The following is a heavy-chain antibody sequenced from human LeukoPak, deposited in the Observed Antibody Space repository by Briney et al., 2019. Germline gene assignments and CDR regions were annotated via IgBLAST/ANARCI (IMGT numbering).Heavy chain of an antibody. Sequence: SETLSLTCTVSGGSISSYYWSWIRQPAGKGLEWIGRIYTSGSTNYNPSLKSRVTMSVDTSKNQFSLKLSSVTAADTAVYYCARINWNDSPGYYCYGMDVWGQGTTVTVSS. V-gene: IGHV4-4*07. J-gene: IGHJ6*02. D-gene: IGHD1-1*01. CDR1: GGSISSYY. CDR3: ARINWNDSPGYYCYGMDV. CDR2: IYTSGST.